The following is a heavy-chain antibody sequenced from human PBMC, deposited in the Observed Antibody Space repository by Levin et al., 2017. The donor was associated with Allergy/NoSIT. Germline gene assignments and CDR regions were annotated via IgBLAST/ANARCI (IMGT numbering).Heavy chain of an antibody. CDR2: IYYSGST. CDR3: ARLDSSWYTFDY. V-gene: IGHV4-59*08. D-gene: IGHD6-13*01. Sequence: SQTLSLTCTVSGGSISSSYWSWIRQPPGKGLEWIGYIYYSGSTNYNPSLKSRVTISVDTSKNQFSLKLSSVTAADTAVYYCARLDSSWYTFDYWGQGTLVTVSS. CDR1: GGSISSSY. J-gene: IGHJ4*02.